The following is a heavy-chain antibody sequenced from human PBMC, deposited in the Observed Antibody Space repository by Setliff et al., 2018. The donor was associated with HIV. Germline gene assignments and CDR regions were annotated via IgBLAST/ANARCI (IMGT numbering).Heavy chain of an antibody. CDR1: GGSISSGSYY. D-gene: IGHD2-2*01. CDR2: IYSSGST. J-gene: IGHJ6*03. V-gene: IGHV4-61*02. CDR3: ARDRDIVVVPASPQGYYYYMDV. Sequence: PSETLSLTCTVSGGSISSGSYYWSWIRQPAGKGLEWIGRIYSSGSTNYNPSLKSRVTISINTSKNQFSLKLSSVAAADTAVYYCARDRDIVVVPASPQGYYYYMDVWGKGTTVTVSS.